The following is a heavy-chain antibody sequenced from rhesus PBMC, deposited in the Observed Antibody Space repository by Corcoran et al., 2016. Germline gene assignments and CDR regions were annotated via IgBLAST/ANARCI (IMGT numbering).Heavy chain of an antibody. D-gene: IGHD1-14*01. CDR2: IYGGAGNT. CDR1: GDSVTRNY. Sequence: QVQLQESGPILVKPSETLALTCAVSGDSVTRNYWNWLRQAPGKGLEGIGRIYGGAGNTDYNPSLKSRLTISRDTSKNQFSLKVNSVTAADTAVYYCVRSSNPNDEFAYWGQGVLVTVSS. CDR3: VRSSNPNDEFAY. V-gene: IGHV4S2*01. J-gene: IGHJ4*01.